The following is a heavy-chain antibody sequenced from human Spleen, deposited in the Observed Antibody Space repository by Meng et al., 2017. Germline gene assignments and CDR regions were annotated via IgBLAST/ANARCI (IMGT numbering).Heavy chain of an antibody. V-gene: IGHV4-59*01. CDR1: GGSISLSY. D-gene: IGHD3-10*01. CDR3: AREGVAASGSFWDY. Sequence: SETLSLTCTVSGGSISLSYWSWIRQPPGKGLEWIGYIYHTGSTSYNPSLKSRVTISIDTSKNQFSLKLTSVTAADTAVYYCAREGVAASGSFWDYWGQGTLVTVSS. CDR2: IYHTGST. J-gene: IGHJ4*02.